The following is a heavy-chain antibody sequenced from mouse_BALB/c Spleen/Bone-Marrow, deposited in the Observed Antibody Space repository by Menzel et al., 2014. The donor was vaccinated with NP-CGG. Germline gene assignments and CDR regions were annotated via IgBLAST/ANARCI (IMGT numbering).Heavy chain of an antibody. CDR1: GYTFSSYW. V-gene: IGHV1-9*01. CDR3: SLY. Sequence: VQLQQSGAEPMKRWASVMLSCKSTGYTFSSYWIGWVKQRPGHGLEWIGEILPGRGITNYNEKLKGKATFTADTSSNPAYMQLGILTPEDSVVCARSLYWGHGTLVTVSA. D-gene: IGHD6-1*01. J-gene: IGHJ3*01. CDR2: ILPGRGIT.